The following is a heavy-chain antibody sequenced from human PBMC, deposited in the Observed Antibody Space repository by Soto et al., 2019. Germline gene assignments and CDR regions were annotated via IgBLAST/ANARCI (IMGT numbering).Heavy chain of an antibody. CDR3: AVGYCSSTSCYAPRLYYYGMDV. CDR1: GFTFSSYG. CDR2: ISYDGSNK. V-gene: IGHV3-30*03. D-gene: IGHD2-2*01. J-gene: IGHJ6*02. Sequence: QVQLVESGGGVVQPGRSLRLSCAASGFTFSSYGMHWVRQAPGKGLEWVAVISYDGSNKYYADSVKGRFTISRDNSKNTLYLQMSSLRAEDTAVYYCAVGYCSSTSCYAPRLYYYGMDVWGQGTTVTVSS.